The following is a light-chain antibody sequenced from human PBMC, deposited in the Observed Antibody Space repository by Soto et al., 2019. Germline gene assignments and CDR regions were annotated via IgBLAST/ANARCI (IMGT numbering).Light chain of an antibody. CDR1: ESVTSS. CDR2: AAS. CDR3: QQYNIWPLWT. V-gene: IGKV3-15*01. J-gene: IGKJ1*01. Sequence: EIVMPLSPATLSLSPGNRATLSFSASESVTSSLAWYQQKPGQPPRLLIYAASTRATDVPARFSGGGSETEFTLTISSLQSEDFAVYFCQQYNIWPLWTFGQGTKVDI.